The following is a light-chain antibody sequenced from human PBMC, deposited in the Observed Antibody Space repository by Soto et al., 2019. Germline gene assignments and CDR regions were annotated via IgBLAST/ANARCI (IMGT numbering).Light chain of an antibody. CDR3: SSYAGSNNFG. Sequence: QSALTQPASVSGSPGQSITISCTGISNDVGTYNLVSWYQHHPGKAPKLMIYEVSKRPSGVPDRFSGSKSGNTASLTVSGLQAEDEADYYWSSYAGSNNFGFGGGTKLTVL. CDR2: EVS. V-gene: IGLV2-8*01. CDR1: SNDVGTYNL. J-gene: IGLJ2*01.